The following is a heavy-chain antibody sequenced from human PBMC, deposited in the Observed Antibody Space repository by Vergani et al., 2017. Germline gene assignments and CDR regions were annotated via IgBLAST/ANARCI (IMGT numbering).Heavy chain of an antibody. J-gene: IGHJ5*02. CDR2: MNPNSGNT. Sequence: QVQLVQSGAEVKKPGASVKVSCKASGYTFTSYDINWVRQATGQGLEWMGWMNPNSGNTGYAQKFQGRVTMTRNTSISTAYMELSSLSSEDTAVDYCARVGDEGGGYLKWWFDPWGQGTLVTVSS. CDR3: ARVGDEGGGYLKWWFDP. CDR1: GYTFTSYD. V-gene: IGHV1-8*01. D-gene: IGHD5-12*01.